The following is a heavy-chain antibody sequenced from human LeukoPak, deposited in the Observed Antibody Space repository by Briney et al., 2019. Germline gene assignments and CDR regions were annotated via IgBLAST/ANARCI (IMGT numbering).Heavy chain of an antibody. CDR1: GYTFTGYS. D-gene: IGHD5-24*01. V-gene: IGHV1-2*02. Sequence: ASVKVSRKASGYTFTGYSMHGVRQAPGQGLEWMGWINPKSGDTQSAQRFQGRVTMTRETSISTAYMELTGLTSDDTAVYYCAQGARRDGYNRGWFFPLWGRGTLVTVSS. J-gene: IGHJ2*01. CDR2: INPKSGDT. CDR3: AQGARRDGYNRGWFFPL.